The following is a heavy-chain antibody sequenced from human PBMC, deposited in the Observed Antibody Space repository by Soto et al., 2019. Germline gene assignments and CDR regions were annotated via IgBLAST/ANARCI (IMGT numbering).Heavy chain of an antibody. Sequence: GESLKISCKGSGYSFTSYWIGWVRQMPGKGLEWMGIIYPGDSDTRYSPSFQGQVTISADKSISTAYLQWSSLKASDTAMYYCARHTLGYCTNGVYYTLDAFDIWGQGTMVTVSS. CDR3: ARHTLGYCTNGVYYTLDAFDI. V-gene: IGHV5-51*01. D-gene: IGHD2-8*01. J-gene: IGHJ3*02. CDR2: IYPGDSDT. CDR1: GYSFTSYW.